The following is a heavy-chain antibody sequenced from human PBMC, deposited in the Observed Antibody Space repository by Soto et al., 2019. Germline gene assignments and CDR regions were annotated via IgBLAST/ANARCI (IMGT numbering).Heavy chain of an antibody. CDR3: ARPLYSSSGY. D-gene: IGHD6-19*01. J-gene: IGHJ4*02. Sequence: ASVKVSCKASGYIFTGYYMHWVRQAPGQGLEWMGWINPNSGGTNYAQRFQGRVTMTRDTSISTAYMELSRLRSDDTAVYYCARPLYSSSGYWGQGTLVTVSS. CDR1: GYIFTGYY. V-gene: IGHV1-2*02. CDR2: INPNSGGT.